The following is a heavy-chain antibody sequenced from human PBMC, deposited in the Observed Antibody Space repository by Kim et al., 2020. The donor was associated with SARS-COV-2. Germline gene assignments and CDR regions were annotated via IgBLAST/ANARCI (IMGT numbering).Heavy chain of an antibody. J-gene: IGHJ4*02. D-gene: IGHD3-22*01. Sequence: KSRVTTSVDTSKNQFSLKLSSVTAADTAVYYCARAYYDSSGYYPSYFDYWGQGTLVTVSS. V-gene: IGHV4-59*01. CDR3: ARAYYDSSGYYPSYFDY.